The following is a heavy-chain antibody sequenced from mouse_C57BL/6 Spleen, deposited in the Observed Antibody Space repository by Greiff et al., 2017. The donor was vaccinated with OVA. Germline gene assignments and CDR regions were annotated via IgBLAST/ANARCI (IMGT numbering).Heavy chain of an antibody. CDR2: IDPSESYT. J-gene: IGHJ4*01. CDR1: GYTFTSYW. Sequence: QVQLQQPGAELVKPGASVKLSCKASGYTFTSYWMQWVKQRPGQGLEWIGEIDPSESYTNYNQKFKGKATLTVETSSSTAYTKRSSLTSEDSAVYYCARNEVLYAMDYWGQGTSVTVSS. D-gene: IGHD2-14*01. CDR3: ARNEVLYAMDY. V-gene: IGHV1-50*01.